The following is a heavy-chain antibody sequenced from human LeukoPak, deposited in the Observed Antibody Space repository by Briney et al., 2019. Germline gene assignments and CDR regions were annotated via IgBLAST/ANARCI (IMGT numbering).Heavy chain of an antibody. J-gene: IGHJ6*03. D-gene: IGHD3-10*01. V-gene: IGHV4-59*11. CDR3: ARGYGSGAYYNRYYHYYMDV. Sequence: SETLSLTCTVSGGSISSHYWNWIRQPPGKGLEWSGYIFYSGSTNYNPSLKSRVTISVDTSKNQFSLQLSSVTAADTAVYYCARGYGSGAYYNRYYHYYMDVWGKGTTVTVSS. CDR1: GGSISSHY. CDR2: IFYSGST.